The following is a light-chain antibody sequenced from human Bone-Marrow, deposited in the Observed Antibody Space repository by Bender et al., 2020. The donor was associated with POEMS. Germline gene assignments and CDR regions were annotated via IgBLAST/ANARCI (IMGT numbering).Light chain of an antibody. CDR2: NSD. CDR1: DIRSKT. V-gene: IGLV1-44*01. CDR3: VAWDDTLNGWV. Sequence: VLTQPPSVSVAPGQTARITCGAYDIRSKTVHWYQHLPGTAPKLIIYNSDQRPSGVPDRFSGSMSGTSASLAISGLHSEDEADYYCVAWDDTLNGWVFGGGTKLTVL. J-gene: IGLJ2*01.